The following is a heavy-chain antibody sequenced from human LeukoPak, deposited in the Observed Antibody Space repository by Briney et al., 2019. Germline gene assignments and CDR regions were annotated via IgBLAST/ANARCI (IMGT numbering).Heavy chain of an antibody. CDR1: GFTFSGYA. V-gene: IGHV3-23*01. Sequence: GGSLRLSCAASGFTFSGYAMSWVRQAPGKGPEWVSGISGSGSNTYYADSGKGRFTISRDNSKNTLYLQMNSLRAEDTAVYYCAKGGGSDWCVGPDYWGQGTLVTVSS. CDR3: AKGGGSDWCVGPDY. J-gene: IGHJ4*02. CDR2: ISGSGSNT. D-gene: IGHD6-19*01.